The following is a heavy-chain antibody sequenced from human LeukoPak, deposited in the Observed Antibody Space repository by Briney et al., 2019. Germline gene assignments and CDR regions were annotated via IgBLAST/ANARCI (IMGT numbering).Heavy chain of an antibody. Sequence: GGSLRLSCAASGFTFSNYNMNWVRQAPGQGLEWISSISSNSAYRYYADSVRGRFTISRDNARNSLYMQMNSLTAEDTALYYCVRLRSGLGFRNVFDIWGQGTMVTVSS. CDR2: ISSNSAYR. J-gene: IGHJ3*02. CDR3: VRLRSGLGFRNVFDI. CDR1: GFTFSNYN. V-gene: IGHV3-21*01. D-gene: IGHD3-10*01.